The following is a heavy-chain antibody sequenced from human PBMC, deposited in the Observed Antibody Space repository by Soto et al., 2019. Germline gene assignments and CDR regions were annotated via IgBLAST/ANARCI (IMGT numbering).Heavy chain of an antibody. CDR2: IDPSDSYT. CDR3: ASGGWDSSSSLGGLNGMDV. Sequence: LGESLKISCKGSGCSFTSYWISWVRQMPGKGLEWMGRIDPSDSYTNYSPSFQGHVTISADKSISTAYLQWSSLKASDTAMYYCASGGWDSSSSLGGLNGMDVWGQGTTVTVSS. V-gene: IGHV5-10-1*01. J-gene: IGHJ6*02. D-gene: IGHD6-6*01. CDR1: GCSFTSYW.